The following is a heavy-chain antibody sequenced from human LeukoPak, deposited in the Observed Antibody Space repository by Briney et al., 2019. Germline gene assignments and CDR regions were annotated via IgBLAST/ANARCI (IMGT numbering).Heavy chain of an antibody. V-gene: IGHV3-48*04. Sequence: PGGSLRLSCTASAFSLSTYSMNWVRHAPGKGLEWVSYIVGSSSNIYYADSVKGRFTISRDNAKNSLYLQMDSLRAEDTAVYYCATDSPETAAFDYWGQGTLVTVSS. J-gene: IGHJ4*02. CDR3: ATDSPETAAFDY. CDR2: IVGSSSNI. D-gene: IGHD1-1*01. CDR1: AFSLSTYS.